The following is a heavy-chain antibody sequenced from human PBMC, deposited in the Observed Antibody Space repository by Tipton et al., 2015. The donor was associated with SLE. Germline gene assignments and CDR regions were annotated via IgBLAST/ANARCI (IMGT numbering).Heavy chain of an antibody. V-gene: IGHV4-38-2*01. CDR1: GYSIRSGYY. J-gene: IGHJ4*02. D-gene: IGHD6-13*01. CDR3: ARWYSSSWSYFDY. CDR2: IYQSGST. Sequence: GLVKPSEALSLTCAVSGYSIRSGYYWGWIRQPPGKGLQWIGSIYQSGSTYYNPSLKSRVTISVDTSKNQFSLKLSSVTAADTAVYYCARWYSSSWSYFDYWGQGTLVTVSS.